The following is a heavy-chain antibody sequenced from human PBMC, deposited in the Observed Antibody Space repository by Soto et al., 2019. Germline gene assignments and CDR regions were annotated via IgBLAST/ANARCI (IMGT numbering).Heavy chain of an antibody. V-gene: IGHV3-66*01. CDR2: IYSGGST. CDR1: GFTVSSNY. J-gene: IGHJ3*02. D-gene: IGHD2-2*02. Sequence: GGSLRLSCAASGFTVSSNYMSWVRQAPGKGLEWVSVIYSGGSTYYADSVKGRFTISRDNSKNTLYLQMNSLRAEDTAVYYCARDGRYRDDAFDIWGQGTMVTVSS. CDR3: ARDGRYRDDAFDI.